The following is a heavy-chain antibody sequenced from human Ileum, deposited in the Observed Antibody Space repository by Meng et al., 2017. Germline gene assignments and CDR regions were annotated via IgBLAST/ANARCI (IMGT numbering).Heavy chain of an antibody. Sequence: QITLKESGPTLVEPTETLTVTCTFSGFSLNTVGVGVGWIRQPPGKALEWLALIYWDDEYRYSPSLRSRLTITKDTSRNQVVLRMTNVAPVDAGTYYCVHRLVAAQHWFDPWGQGTLVTVCS. J-gene: IGHJ5*02. CDR3: VHRLVAAQHWFDP. CDR2: IYWDDEY. D-gene: IGHD6-6*01. V-gene: IGHV2-5*02. CDR1: GFSLNTVGVG.